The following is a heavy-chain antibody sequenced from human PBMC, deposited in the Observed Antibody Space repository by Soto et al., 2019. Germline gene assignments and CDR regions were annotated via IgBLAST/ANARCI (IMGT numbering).Heavy chain of an antibody. D-gene: IGHD3-22*01. CDR3: TTVLHYYDSSGYAA. J-gene: IGHJ5*02. CDR2: IRRKANSYTT. V-gene: IGHV3-72*01. Sequence: GGSLRLSCAASGFTFSDHYMDWVRQAPGKGLEWVGRIRRKANSYTTEYAASVKGRFTISRDDSKNTLYLQMNSLKTEDTAVYYCTTVLHYYDSSGYAAWGQGTLVTVSS. CDR1: GFTFSDHY.